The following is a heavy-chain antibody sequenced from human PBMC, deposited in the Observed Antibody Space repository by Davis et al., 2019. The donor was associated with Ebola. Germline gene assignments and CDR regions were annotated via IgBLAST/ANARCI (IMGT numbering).Heavy chain of an antibody. J-gene: IGHJ4*02. CDR2: ISAYNGNT. V-gene: IGHV1-18*01. Sequence: AASMKVSCKASGYTFTSYGISWVRQAPGQGLEWMGWISAYNGNTNHAQKLQGRVTMTTDTSTSTAYMELRSLRSDDTAVYYCARGQQLVDYFDYWGQGTLVTVSS. CDR1: GYTFTSYG. D-gene: IGHD6-13*01. CDR3: ARGQQLVDYFDY.